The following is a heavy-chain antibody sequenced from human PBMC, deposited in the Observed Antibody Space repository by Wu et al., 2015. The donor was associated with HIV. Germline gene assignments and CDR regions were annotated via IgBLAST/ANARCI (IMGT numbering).Heavy chain of an antibody. CDR1: GYTSPFMT. V-gene: IGHV1-8*01. CDR3: ARGVYASGSYYGDSRYYFDY. J-gene: IGHJ4*02. CDR2: MNPNSGNT. Sequence: VQLVAVWGVRVNGRPGGRPVKVSCKASGYTSPFMTSTGCDRPLDKGVEWMGWMNPNSGNTAYAQKFQGRVTMTRNTSISTAYMELSSLRSEDTAVYYCARGVYASGSYYGDSRYYFDYWGPGIAGHRPL. D-gene: IGHD3-10*01.